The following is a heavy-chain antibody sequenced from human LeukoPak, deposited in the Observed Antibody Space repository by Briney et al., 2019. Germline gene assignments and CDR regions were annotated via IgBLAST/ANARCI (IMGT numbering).Heavy chain of an antibody. V-gene: IGHV3-48*03. CDR1: GFTFNSFE. CDR2: ISSSASTI. D-gene: IGHD3-22*01. CDR3: ARSRSGYFRYFDY. J-gene: IGHJ4*02. Sequence: GGSLRLSCAASGFTFNSFEMTWVRQAPGKGRGWVSYISSSASTIYYADSVKGRFTISRDNAKNSLYLQMNSLRAEDTAVYYCARSRSGYFRYFDYWGQGALVTVSS.